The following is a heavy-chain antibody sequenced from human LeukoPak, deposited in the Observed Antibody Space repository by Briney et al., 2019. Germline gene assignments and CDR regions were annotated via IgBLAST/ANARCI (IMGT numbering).Heavy chain of an antibody. J-gene: IGHJ6*02. CDR3: VRTRSYDLYGMVV. CDR2: MNPNSGNT. V-gene: IGHV1-8*01. D-gene: IGHD5-12*01. Sequence: GASVKDSCKASGYTFPSYDINWVRQASGQGLEWMGWMNPNSGNTGNAQKFQGRVTMTRNTSISTAYMEGSRQSDERPPGYYFVRTRSYDLYGMVVWGQETTVTVSS. CDR1: GYTFPSYD.